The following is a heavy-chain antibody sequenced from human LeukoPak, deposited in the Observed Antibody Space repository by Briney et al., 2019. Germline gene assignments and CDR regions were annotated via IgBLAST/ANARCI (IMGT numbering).Heavy chain of an antibody. D-gene: IGHD3-22*01. CDR1: GGSISSYY. Sequence: SEILSLTCTVSGGSISSYYWSWIRQPPGKGLEWIGYIYYSGTINYNPSLKSRVTISVDTSKNQCSLKLSSVTAADTAVYYCAGGGGSGYLKSTYWGQGTLVTVSS. CDR3: AGGGGSGYLKSTY. CDR2: IYYSGTI. J-gene: IGHJ4*02. V-gene: IGHV4-59*01.